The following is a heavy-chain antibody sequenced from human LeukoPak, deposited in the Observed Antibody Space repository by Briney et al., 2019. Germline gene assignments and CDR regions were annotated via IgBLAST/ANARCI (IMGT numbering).Heavy chain of an antibody. CDR2: IKQDGSEK. V-gene: IGHV3-7*01. CDR3: AREKGYYDFWSGYSDY. D-gene: IGHD3-3*01. J-gene: IGHJ4*02. CDR1: GFTFNSYW. Sequence: GGSLRLSCAAPGFTFNSYWMSRVRPAPGKGLEWVANIKQDGSEKYYVDSVKGRFTISRDNAKNSLYLQMNSLRAEDTAAYYCAREKGYYDFWSGYSDYWGQGTLATVSS.